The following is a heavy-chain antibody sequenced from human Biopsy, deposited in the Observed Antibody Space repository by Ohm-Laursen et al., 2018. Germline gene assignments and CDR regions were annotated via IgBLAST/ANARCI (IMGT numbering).Heavy chain of an antibody. CDR1: GGTFSSYA. D-gene: IGHD4-17*01. CDR2: IIPIFGTA. J-gene: IGHJ6*02. Sequence: SSVKVSCKASGGTFSSYAISWGRQAPGQGLEWMGGIIPIFGTANYAQKFQGRVTITADESTSTAYMELSSLRSEDTAVYYWARDSEYGDYRNYYYGMDVWGQGTTVTVSS. V-gene: IGHV1-69*01. CDR3: ARDSEYGDYRNYYYGMDV.